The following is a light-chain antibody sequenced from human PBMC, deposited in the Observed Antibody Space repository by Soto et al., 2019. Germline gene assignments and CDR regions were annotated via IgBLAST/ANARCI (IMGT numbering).Light chain of an antibody. V-gene: IGKV1-5*03. CDR2: KAS. CDR1: QRISIW. J-gene: IGKJ1*01. CDR3: QHYNSYSEA. Sequence: DIQMTQSPSTLSASVGDGVTITCRASQRISIWLAWYQQKPGKAPKLLIYKASTLKSGVPSRFSGSGSGTEFPFTISSLQPDDFATYYCQHYNSYSEAFGQGTKVDI.